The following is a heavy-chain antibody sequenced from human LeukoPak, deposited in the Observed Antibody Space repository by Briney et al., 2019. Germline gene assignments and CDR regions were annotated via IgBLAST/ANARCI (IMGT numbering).Heavy chain of an antibody. CDR2: ISGSGGTT. Sequence: PGGSLRLSCAASGFTFSTYAMSWVRQAPGKGLEWVSAISGSGGTTFYADAVKGRFTISRDNSKNTLYLQMNSLSAEDTAEYYCAKGETEGGGLAHAHWGQGTLVTVSS. J-gene: IGHJ4*02. CDR3: AKGETEGGGLAHAH. D-gene: IGHD2-15*01. V-gene: IGHV3-23*01. CDR1: GFTFSTYA.